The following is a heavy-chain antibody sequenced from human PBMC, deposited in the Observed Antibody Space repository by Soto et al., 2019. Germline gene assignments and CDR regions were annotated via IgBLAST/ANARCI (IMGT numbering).Heavy chain of an antibody. J-gene: IGHJ3*01. CDR3: ASDEYSSSSN. D-gene: IGHD6-6*01. Sequence: QVQLQQWGAGLLKPSETLSLTCAVYGGSFSGYYWSWIRQPPGKGLEWIGEINHSGSTNYNPSLNSRVTISVDTSKNQFSLKLSSVTAADTAVYYCASDEYSSSSNWGQGTMVTVSS. CDR2: INHSGST. CDR1: GGSFSGYY. V-gene: IGHV4-34*01.